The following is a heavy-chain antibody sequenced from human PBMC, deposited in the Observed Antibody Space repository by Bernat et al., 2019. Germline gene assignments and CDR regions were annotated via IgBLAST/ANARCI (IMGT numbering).Heavy chain of an antibody. D-gene: IGHD6-13*01. CDR1: GGSFSGYY. CDR3: ARGGIWYEYYYYYMDV. Sequence: QVQLQQWGAGLLKPSETLSLTCAVYGGSFSGYYWSWIRQPPGKGLEGIGEINHSGSTNYNQSLKSRVTISVDTSKNQFSLKLSSVTAADTAVYYCARGGIWYEYYYYYMDVWGKGTTVTVSS. CDR2: INHSGST. J-gene: IGHJ6*03. V-gene: IGHV4-34*01.